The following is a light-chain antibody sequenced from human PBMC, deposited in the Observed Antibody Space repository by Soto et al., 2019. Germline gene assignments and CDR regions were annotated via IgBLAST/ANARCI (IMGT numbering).Light chain of an antibody. V-gene: IGLV2-14*01. CDR2: DVS. Sequence: QSVLTQPASLSGSPGQSITISCTGTSSDVGGYNYVSWYQQHPGKAPKLMIYDVSNRPSGVSNRFSGSKSGNTASLTISGLQAEDEADYYCSSYTSSSTLLYVFGTGTKSPS. CDR3: SSYTSSSTLLYV. J-gene: IGLJ1*01. CDR1: SSDVGGYNY.